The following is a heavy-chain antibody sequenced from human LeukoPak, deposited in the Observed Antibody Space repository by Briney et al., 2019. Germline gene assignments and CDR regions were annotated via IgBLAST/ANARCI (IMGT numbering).Heavy chain of an antibody. CDR1: GFTLSDYY. D-gene: IGHD6-19*01. CDR3: AREPVAGTFDQ. Sequence: GGSLRLSCGVGGFTLSDYYISWIRQAPGKGLKWVSDISSRDGTIHFADSVRGRFTISWDNAKNSLYLQMNSLRVDDTAVYYCAREPVAGTFDQWGQGTLVTVSS. J-gene: IGHJ4*02. CDR2: ISSRDGTI. V-gene: IGHV3-11*01.